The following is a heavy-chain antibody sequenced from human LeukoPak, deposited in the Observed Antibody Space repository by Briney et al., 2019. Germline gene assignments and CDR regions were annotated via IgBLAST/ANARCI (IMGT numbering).Heavy chain of an antibody. CDR2: IYTSGST. Sequence: SETLSLTCTVSGGSISSYYWSWIRQPAGKGLEWIGRIYTSGSTNYNPSLKSRVTMSVDTSKNQFSLKLSSVTAADTAVYYCARDRRDGYNYDAFDIWGQGTMVTVSP. CDR3: ARDRRDGYNYDAFDI. V-gene: IGHV4-4*07. D-gene: IGHD5-12*01. CDR1: GGSISSYY. J-gene: IGHJ3*02.